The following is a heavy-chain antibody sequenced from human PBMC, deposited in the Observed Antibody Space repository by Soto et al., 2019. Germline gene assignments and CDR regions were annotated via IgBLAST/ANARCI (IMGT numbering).Heavy chain of an antibody. CDR1: GGTFSSYA. V-gene: IGHV1-69*01. Sequence: QVQLVQSGAEVKKPGSSVKVSCKASGGTFSSYAISWVRQAPGQGLEWMGGIIPICGTANYAQKFQGRVTITADESTSTAYMELSGLRSEDTAVYYCAREIATTVTNWFDPWGQGTLVTVSS. J-gene: IGHJ5*02. CDR3: AREIATTVTNWFDP. D-gene: IGHD4-4*01. CDR2: IIPICGTA.